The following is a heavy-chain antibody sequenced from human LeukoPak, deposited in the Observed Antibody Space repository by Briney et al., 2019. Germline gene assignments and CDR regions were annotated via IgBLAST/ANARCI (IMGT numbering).Heavy chain of an antibody. CDR1: GGSISSGSYY. J-gene: IGHJ6*03. CDR3: ARDGAAAAYYYYYMDV. CDR2: VYTSGST. D-gene: IGHD6-13*01. Sequence: SETLSLTCTVSGGSISSGSYYWSWLRQPAGKGLEWIGRVYTSGSTNYNPSLKSRVTISVDTSKNQFSLKLSSVTAADTAVYYCARDGAAAAYYYYYMDVWGKGTTVTVSS. V-gene: IGHV4-61*02.